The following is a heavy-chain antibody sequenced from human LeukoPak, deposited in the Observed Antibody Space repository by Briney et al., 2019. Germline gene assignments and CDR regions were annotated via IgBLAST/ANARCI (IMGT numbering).Heavy chain of an antibody. CDR2: IKQDGSEK. D-gene: IGHD6-19*01. J-gene: IGHJ4*02. Sequence: SGGSLRLSCAASGFTFSSYWMNWVRQAPGKGLEWVAKIKQDGSEKNYVDSVKGRFTISRDNAKNSLYLQMNSLRAEDTAVYYCASEQWLRYWGQGTLVTVSS. V-gene: IGHV3-7*01. CDR1: GFTFSSYW. CDR3: ASEQWLRY.